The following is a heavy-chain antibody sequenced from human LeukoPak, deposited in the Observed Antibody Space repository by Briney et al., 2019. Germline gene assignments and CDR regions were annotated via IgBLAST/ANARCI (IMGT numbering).Heavy chain of an antibody. Sequence: SGTLSLTCAVSGYSISSGYYWGWIRQPPGKGLEWIGNIYHNGITYCNPSLKSRVTISVDTSKNQLSLKLSSVTAADTAVYYCARKVGAPGAIDYWGQGTLVTVSS. CDR1: GYSISSGYY. J-gene: IGHJ4*02. CDR2: IYHNGIT. CDR3: ARKVGAPGAIDY. V-gene: IGHV4-38-2*01. D-gene: IGHD1-26*01.